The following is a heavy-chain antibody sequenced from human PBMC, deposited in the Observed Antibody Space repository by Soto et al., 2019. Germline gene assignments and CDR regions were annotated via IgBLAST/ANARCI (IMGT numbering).Heavy chain of an antibody. CDR2: IYYTGST. Sequence: SETLSLTCTVSGGSVSSSSYYWGWIRQPPGKGLEWIGTIYYTGSTSYSPSLKGRVTISVDTSKTQFSLKVSSVTATDTAVYYCAGRRAGDYYFDYWGQGTLVT. CDR1: GGSVSSSSYY. V-gene: IGHV4-39*01. CDR3: AGRRAGDYYFDY. D-gene: IGHD1-26*01. J-gene: IGHJ4*02.